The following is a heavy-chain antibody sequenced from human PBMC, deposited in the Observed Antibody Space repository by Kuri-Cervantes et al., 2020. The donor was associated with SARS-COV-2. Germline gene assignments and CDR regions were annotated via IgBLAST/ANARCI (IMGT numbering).Heavy chain of an antibody. CDR3: ARVAVVVVAADWYFDL. D-gene: IGHD2-15*01. Sequence: SETLSLTCTVSGGSISSYYWSWIRQPAGKGLEWIGRIYTSGSTNYNPSPKSRVTMSVDTSKNQFSLKLSSVTAADTAVYYCARVAVVVVAADWYFDLWGRGTLVTVSS. V-gene: IGHV4-4*07. CDR1: GGSISSYY. CDR2: IYTSGST. J-gene: IGHJ2*01.